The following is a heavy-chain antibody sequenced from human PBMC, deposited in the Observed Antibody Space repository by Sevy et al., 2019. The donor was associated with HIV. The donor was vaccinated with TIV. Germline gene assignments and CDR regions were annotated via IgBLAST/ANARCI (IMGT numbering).Heavy chain of an antibody. CDR1: GYTFTSYG. V-gene: IGHV1-18*01. J-gene: IGHJ4*02. D-gene: IGHD3-9*01. CDR2: IRLYNGNT. Sequence: ASVKVSCKASGYTFTSYGISWVRQAPGQGLEWMGWIRLYNGNTNYAQKLQGRVTMTTDTSTSTAYMELSSLRSDDTAVYYCARDFYYDILTGYFPAFDYWGQGTLVTVSS. CDR3: ARDFYYDILTGYFPAFDY.